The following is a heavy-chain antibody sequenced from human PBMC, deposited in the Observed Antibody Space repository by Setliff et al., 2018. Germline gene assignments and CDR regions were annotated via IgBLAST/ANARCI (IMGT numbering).Heavy chain of an antibody. CDR3: ASGTLLRYFDWLSLLDYYYGMDV. Sequence: PSETLSLTCAVSGYSISSGYYWGWIRQPPGKGLEWIGYYSGGTNYNPSLKSRVTISVDTSKNQFSLKLSSVTAADTAVYYCASGTLLRYFDWLSLLDYYYGMDVWGQGTTVTVSS. V-gene: IGHV4-38-2*01. CDR1: GYSISSGYY. CDR2: YSGGT. J-gene: IGHJ6*02. D-gene: IGHD3-9*01.